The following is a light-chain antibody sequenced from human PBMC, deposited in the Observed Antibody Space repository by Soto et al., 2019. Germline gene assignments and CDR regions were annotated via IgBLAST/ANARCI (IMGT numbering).Light chain of an antibody. J-gene: IGKJ4*01. CDR2: DVF. CDR3: QQYDNLVFS. CDR1: QDISNY. V-gene: IGKV1-33*01. Sequence: DIQMTQSPSSLSASVGDRVIITCQASQDISNYLNWYQKKPGKAPKLLIYDVFNLEAGVPSRFSGSGSGTDFTLRISSLQPEDIATCYCQQYDNLVFSFGGGTRVEIK.